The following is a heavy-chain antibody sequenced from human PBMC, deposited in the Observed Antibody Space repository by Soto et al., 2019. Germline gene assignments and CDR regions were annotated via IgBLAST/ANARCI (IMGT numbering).Heavy chain of an antibody. CDR3: ATLNYDYVWGSSSYGMDV. D-gene: IGHD3-16*01. V-gene: IGHV3-15*01. CDR2: IKSKADGGAT. J-gene: IGHJ6*02. Sequence: GGSLRLPCAASGLPFSGTWISWVRPAPGKGLECDGRIKSKADGGATNCGEPVKRRFTISRDDSKTSLYLQMNSLKTEDTGVYYCATLNYDYVWGSSSYGMDVWGQGTTVTVCS. CDR1: GLPFSGTW.